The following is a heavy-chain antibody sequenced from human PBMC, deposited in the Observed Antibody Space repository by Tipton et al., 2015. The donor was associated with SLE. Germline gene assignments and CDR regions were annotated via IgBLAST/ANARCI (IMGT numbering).Heavy chain of an antibody. D-gene: IGHD3-16*02. CDR2: LSYSGST. CDR3: ARSEGFQLLFQFLEH. Sequence: TLSLTCTVSGGSLSSYYWSWIRQSPEKGLEWIGYLSYSGSTNYNPSLESRVTISLDTSKNHFSLYLTSVTAADTAVYYCARSEGFQLLFQFLEHWGQGTPVTVSS. V-gene: IGHV4-59*08. CDR1: GGSLSSYY. J-gene: IGHJ1*01.